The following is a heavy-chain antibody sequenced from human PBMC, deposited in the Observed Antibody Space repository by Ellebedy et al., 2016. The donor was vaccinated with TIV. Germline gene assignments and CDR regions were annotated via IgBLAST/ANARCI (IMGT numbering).Heavy chain of an antibody. CDR1: GFSFSSYS. CDR2: ISNDGNNQ. Sequence: GESLKISXAASGFSFSSYSMHWVRQAPGKGLECVAFISNDGNNQYYPDSVKGRFTVSRDSSENTLFLHMNSLRADDTAVYYCARQAQIHQWFMDYWGQGTLVTVSS. D-gene: IGHD3-22*01. V-gene: IGHV3-30-3*01. J-gene: IGHJ4*02. CDR3: ARQAQIHQWFMDY.